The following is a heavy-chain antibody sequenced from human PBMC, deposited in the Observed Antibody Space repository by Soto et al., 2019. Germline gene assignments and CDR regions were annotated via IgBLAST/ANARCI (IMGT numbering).Heavy chain of an antibody. D-gene: IGHD3-3*01. CDR1: GFTFSSYG. CDR2: ISYDGSNK. CDR3: AKEWTYYDFWSGYYPYFDY. Sequence: QVQLVESGGGVVQPGRSLRLSCAASGFTFSSYGMHWVRQAPGKGLEWAAVISYDGSNKYYADSVKGRFTIPSDNSKNTLYLQMDSLRAEATAVYYCAKEWTYYDFWSGYYPYFDYWGQGTLVTVSS. J-gene: IGHJ4*02. V-gene: IGHV3-30*18.